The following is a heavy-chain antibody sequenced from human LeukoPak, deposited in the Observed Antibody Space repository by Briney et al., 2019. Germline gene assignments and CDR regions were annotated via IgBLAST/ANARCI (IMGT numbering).Heavy chain of an antibody. J-gene: IGHJ6*03. CDR2: IIPIFGTA. CDR1: GGTFSSYA. Sequence: ASVKVSCKASGGTFSSYAISWVRQAPGQGLEWMGGIIPIFGTANYAQKFQGGVTITTDESTSTAYMELSSLRSEDTAVYYCARVRYLVAIEGYYYMDVWGKGTTVTVSS. V-gene: IGHV1-69*05. CDR3: ARVRYLVAIEGYYYMDV. D-gene: IGHD2-21*01.